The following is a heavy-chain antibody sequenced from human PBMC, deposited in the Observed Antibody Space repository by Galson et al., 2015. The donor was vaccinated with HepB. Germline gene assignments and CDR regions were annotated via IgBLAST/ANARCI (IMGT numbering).Heavy chain of an antibody. V-gene: IGHV3-48*01. Sequence: LLWVSYISDSSSTIYDADSVKGRFTISRDNAKNTRYLQMNSLRAEDTAVYYCDRVKYSSSCYHDYWGQGTQVTVSS. CDR3: DRVKYSSSCYHDY. J-gene: IGHJ4*01. D-gene: IGHD6-13*01. CDR2: ISDSSSTI.